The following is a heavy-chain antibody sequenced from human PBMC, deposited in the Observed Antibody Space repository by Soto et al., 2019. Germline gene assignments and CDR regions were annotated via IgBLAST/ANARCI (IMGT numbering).Heavy chain of an antibody. D-gene: IGHD3-3*01. Sequence: SETLSLTCAVSGGSISSSNWWSWVRQPPGKGLEWIGEIYHSGSTNYNPSLTSRVTISVDKSKNQFSLKLSSVTAADTAVYYCARDIPPYHDLSRGYHTSYYYGMDVWGQGTTVTVSS. V-gene: IGHV4-4*02. CDR1: GGSISSSNW. CDR3: ARDIPPYHDLSRGYHTSYYYGMDV. CDR2: IYHSGST. J-gene: IGHJ6*02.